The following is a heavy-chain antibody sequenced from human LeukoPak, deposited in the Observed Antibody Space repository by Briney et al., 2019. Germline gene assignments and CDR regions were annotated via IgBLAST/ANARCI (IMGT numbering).Heavy chain of an antibody. V-gene: IGHV4-4*07. CDR2: IYTSGST. CDR1: GGSISSYY. CDR3: ARMVIVLMVSSRWDYFDY. J-gene: IGHJ4*02. Sequence: SETLSLTCTVSGGSISSYYWSWIRQPAGKGLEWIGRIYTSGSTNYNPSLKSRVTMSVDTSKNQFSLKLSSVTAADTAVYYCARMVIVLMVSSRWDYFDYWGQGTLVTVSS. D-gene: IGHD2-8*01.